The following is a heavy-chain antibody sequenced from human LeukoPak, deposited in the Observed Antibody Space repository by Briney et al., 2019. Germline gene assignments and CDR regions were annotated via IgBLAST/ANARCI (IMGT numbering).Heavy chain of an antibody. CDR1: GCNFSSNY. D-gene: IGHD3-10*01. CDR2: ITATSSST. J-gene: IGHJ4*02. Sequence: PGGSLRLSCAASGCNFSSNYLSWVRQAPGKGLEWVSAITATSSSTHDADSVQGRFTISRDNSKNTLYLQMNSLRPEDTAIYYCAKLFESGTYNNFFHYWGQGTLVTVSS. V-gene: IGHV3-23*01. CDR3: AKLFESGTYNNFFHY.